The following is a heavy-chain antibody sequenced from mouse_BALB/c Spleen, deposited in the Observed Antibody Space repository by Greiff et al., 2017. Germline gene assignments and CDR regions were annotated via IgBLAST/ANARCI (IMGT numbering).Heavy chain of an antibody. J-gene: IGHJ1*01. CDR1: GYSITSGYY. CDR3: ARDPRGNWYFDV. Sequence: DVQLQESGPGLVKPSQSLSLTCSVTGYSITSGYYWNWIRQFPGNKLEWMGYISYDGSNNYNPSLKNRISITRDTSKNQFFLKLNSVTTEDTATYYCARDPRGNWYFDVWGAGTTVTVSS. CDR2: ISYDGSN. V-gene: IGHV3-6*02.